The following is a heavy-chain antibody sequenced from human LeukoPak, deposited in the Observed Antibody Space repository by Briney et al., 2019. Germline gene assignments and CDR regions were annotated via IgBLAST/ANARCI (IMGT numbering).Heavy chain of an antibody. J-gene: IGHJ4*02. D-gene: IGHD6-25*01. CDR2: ISGGGGGT. V-gene: IGHV3-23*01. CDR1: GFTFSNYA. Sequence: PGGSLRLSCAASGFTFSNYAMTWVRQAPGKGLEWASTISGGGGGTYNADSVKGRFTISRDDSENTLHLQMSSLRADDTAVYYCARLDFTNYFDFWGQGTLVTVSS. CDR3: ARLDFTNYFDF.